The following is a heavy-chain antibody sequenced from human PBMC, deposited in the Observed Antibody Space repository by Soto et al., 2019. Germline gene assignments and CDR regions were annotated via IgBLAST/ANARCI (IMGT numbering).Heavy chain of an antibody. J-gene: IGHJ5*02. Sequence: QVQLQESGPGLVKPSQTLSLTCTVTGGSISSGGYYWHWIRQHPGKGLDYIGYIYSSGSTYYNPSLESRVTISVDTSKSQFSREWSAVTDADTAVYYCERDGKSEYTYGYCFNPWRQGTLVTVST. V-gene: IGHV4-31*03. CDR2: IYSSGST. CDR3: ERDGKSEYTYGYCFNP. CDR1: GGSISSGGYY. D-gene: IGHD5-18*01.